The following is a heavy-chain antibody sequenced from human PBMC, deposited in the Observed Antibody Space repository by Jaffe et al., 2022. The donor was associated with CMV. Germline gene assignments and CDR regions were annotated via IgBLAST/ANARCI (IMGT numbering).Heavy chain of an antibody. CDR3: ARGKIDIVLMVYAQPSYYYYMDV. V-gene: IGHV4-34*01. J-gene: IGHJ6*03. D-gene: IGHD2-8*01. CDR2: INHSGST. CDR1: GGSFSGYY. Sequence: QVQLQQWGAGLLKPSETLSLTCAVYGGSFSGYYWSWIRQPPGKGLEWIGEINHSGSTNYNPSLKSRVTISVDTSKNQFSLKLSSVTAADTAVYYCARGKIDIVLMVYAQPSYYYYMDVWGKGTTVTVSS.